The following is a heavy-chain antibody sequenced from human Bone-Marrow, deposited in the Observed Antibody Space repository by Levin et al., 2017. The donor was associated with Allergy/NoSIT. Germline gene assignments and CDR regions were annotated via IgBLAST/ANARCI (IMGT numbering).Heavy chain of an antibody. Sequence: GGSLRLSCAASGFSFTAYWIHWVRQGPGKGLVWVSYVNSDGTVKVYAESVKGRFIISRDNAQNTVDLQMNNLRAEDTGVYYCTRGGHLGLDPWGQGTLVTVSS. CDR2: VNSDGTVK. CDR1: GFSFTAYW. CDR3: TRGGHLGLDP. D-gene: IGHD7-27*01. J-gene: IGHJ5*02. V-gene: IGHV3-74*03.